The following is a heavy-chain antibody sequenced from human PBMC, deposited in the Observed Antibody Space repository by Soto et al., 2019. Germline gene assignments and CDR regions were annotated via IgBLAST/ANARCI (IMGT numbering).Heavy chain of an antibody. V-gene: IGHV3-33*01. D-gene: IGHD2-2*01. CDR1: GFTFSSYG. CDR2: IWYDGSNK. CDR3: ARAGQVVSLGSGFDY. J-gene: IGHJ4*02. Sequence: GGSLRLSCAASGFTFSSYGMHWVRQAPGKGLEWVAVIWYDGSNKYYADSVKGRFTISRDNSKNTLYLQMNSLRAEDTAVYYCARAGQVVSLGSGFDYWGQGTLVTVSS.